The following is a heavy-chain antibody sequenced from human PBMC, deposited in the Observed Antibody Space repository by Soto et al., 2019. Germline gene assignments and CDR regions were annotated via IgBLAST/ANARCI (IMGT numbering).Heavy chain of an antibody. CDR2: IYPGDSDA. V-gene: IGHV5-51*01. Sequence: GEFLKISCKGSGDSFASSWIGWVRQMPGKGLEWMGIIYPGDSDARYSPSFQGQVTISADKSISTAYLQWSSLKASDTAMYYCARRPMVRGALSGMDVWGQGTTVTVSS. J-gene: IGHJ6*02. D-gene: IGHD3-10*01. CDR1: GDSFASSW. CDR3: ARRPMVRGALSGMDV.